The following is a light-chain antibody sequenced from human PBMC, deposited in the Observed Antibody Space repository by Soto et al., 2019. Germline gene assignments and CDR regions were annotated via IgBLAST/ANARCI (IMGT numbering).Light chain of an antibody. CDR3: QQLYGYPLT. Sequence: IQLTQSPSSLSATVGDRVTITCRASQAISRALAWYQQKPGKAPNLLISPASNLQSGDPSRFSGSGSGTDFTLTINGLQPEDFATYWCQQLYGYPLTFGGGSKVEIK. CDR1: QAISRA. J-gene: IGKJ4*01. V-gene: IGKV1-9*01. CDR2: PAS.